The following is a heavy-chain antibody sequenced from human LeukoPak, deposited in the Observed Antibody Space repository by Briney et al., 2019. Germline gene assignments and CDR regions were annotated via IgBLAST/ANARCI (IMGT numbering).Heavy chain of an antibody. J-gene: IGHJ4*02. CDR3: ARGGVDHYGSGTYYLMYYFDH. CDR2: IYSGGST. V-gene: IGHV3-53*01. Sequence: GGSLRLSCAASGFTFSDYYMSWVRQAPGKGLEWVSVIYSGGSTYYADSVKGRFTISRDNSKNTLYLQMNSLRAEDTAVYYCARGGVDHYGSGTYYLMYYFDHWGQGALVTVSS. CDR1: GFTFSDYY. D-gene: IGHD3-10*01.